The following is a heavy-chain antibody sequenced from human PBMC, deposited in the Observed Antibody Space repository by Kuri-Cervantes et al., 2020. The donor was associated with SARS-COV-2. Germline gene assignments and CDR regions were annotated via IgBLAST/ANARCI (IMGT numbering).Heavy chain of an antibody. CDR2: IYHSGST. V-gene: IGHV4-38-2*02. J-gene: IGHJ6*03. CDR1: GYSISSGYY. CDR3: ARSDYDILTGGYYMDV. D-gene: IGHD3-9*01. Sequence: ESLKISCTVSGYSISSGYYWGWIRQPPGKGLEWIGSIYHSGSTNYNPSLKSRVTISVDTSSKQFSLHLGSVTAADTAVYYCARSDYDILTGGYYMDVWGKGTTVTVSS.